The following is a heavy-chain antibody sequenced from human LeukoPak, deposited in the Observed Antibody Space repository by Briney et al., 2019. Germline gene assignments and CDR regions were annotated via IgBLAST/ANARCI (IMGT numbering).Heavy chain of an antibody. CDR2: ISSSSRTK. V-gene: IGHV3-48*04. CDR1: GGTFSSYS. CDR3: ASQSSGSSTRAPDI. J-gene: IGHJ4*02. D-gene: IGHD1-26*01. Sequence: GGSLRLSCATPGGTFSSYSLNWVRQAPGKGLDWVSYISSSSRTKYYADSVKGRFIISRDNANNSLYLQMNSLRAEDTALYYCASQSSGSSTRAPDIWGQGTLVTVSS.